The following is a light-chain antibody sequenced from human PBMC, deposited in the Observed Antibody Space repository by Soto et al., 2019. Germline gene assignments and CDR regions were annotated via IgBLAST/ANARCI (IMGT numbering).Light chain of an antibody. Sequence: DIQMTQSPSSLSASVGDRVTITCRASQSISTYLNWYQQKPGKAPKLLIYAASSLQSGVPSRFXGSRSAPDFALTISSLQPEDFATYYCQQSYSTPPFTFGPGTEVDIK. CDR2: AAS. J-gene: IGKJ3*01. CDR1: QSISTY. CDR3: QQSYSTPPFT. V-gene: IGKV1-39*01.